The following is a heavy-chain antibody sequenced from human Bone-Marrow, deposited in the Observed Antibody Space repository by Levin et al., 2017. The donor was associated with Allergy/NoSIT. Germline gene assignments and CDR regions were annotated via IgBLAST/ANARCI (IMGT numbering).Heavy chain of an antibody. Sequence: LSGGSLRLSCSASGFIFKNFAMNWVREAPGQGLEWVSHISATGGTANYADSVKGRFTVSRDNSNNTLYLQMNRLKAEDTAIYYCAKPTPVLTKYYYYYGMDVWGQGTTVTVSS. CDR3: AKPTPVLTKYYYYYGMDV. V-gene: IGHV3-23*01. D-gene: IGHD3-16*01. CDR1: GFIFKNFA. CDR2: ISATGGTA. J-gene: IGHJ6*02.